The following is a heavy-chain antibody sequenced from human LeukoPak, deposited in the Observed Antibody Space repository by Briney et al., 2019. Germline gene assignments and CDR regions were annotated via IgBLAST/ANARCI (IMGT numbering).Heavy chain of an antibody. J-gene: IGHJ4*02. CDR3: AREREAQYYYDSSGYIDY. V-gene: IGHV3-7*01. CDR2: IKQDGSEK. Sequence: GGSLRLSCAASGFTFSSYWMSWVRQAPGKGLEWVANIKQDGSEKYYVDSVKGRFTITRDNAKNSLYLQMNSLRAEDTAVYYCAREREAQYYYDSSGYIDYWGQGTLVTVSS. D-gene: IGHD3-22*01. CDR1: GFTFSSYW.